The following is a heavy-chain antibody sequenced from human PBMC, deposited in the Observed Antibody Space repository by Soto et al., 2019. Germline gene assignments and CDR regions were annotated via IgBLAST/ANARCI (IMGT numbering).Heavy chain of an antibody. J-gene: IGHJ4*02. CDR2: ISGSGGST. CDR1: GFTFSSYA. CDR3: AKDRTFDSSGYYSY. D-gene: IGHD3-22*01. V-gene: IGHV3-23*01. Sequence: QSGGSLRLSCAASGFTFSSYAMTWVRQAPGKGLEWVSAISGSGGSTYYAASVKGRFTISRDNSKNTLYLQMNSLRAEDTAVYYCAKDRTFDSSGYYSYWGQGTLVTVSS.